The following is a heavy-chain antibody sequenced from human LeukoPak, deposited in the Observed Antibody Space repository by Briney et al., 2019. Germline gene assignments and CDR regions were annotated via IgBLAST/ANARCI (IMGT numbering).Heavy chain of an antibody. V-gene: IGHV4-31*03. CDR1: GGSISSGGYY. CDR2: IYYSGST. J-gene: IGHJ4*02. CDR3: ARRLGYCSSTSCSHFDY. Sequence: SETLSLTCTVSGGSISSGGYYWSWIRQHPGKGLEWIGHIYYSGSTYYNPSLKSRVTISVDTSKNQFSLKLSSVTAADTAVYYCARRLGYCSSTSCSHFDYWGQGTLVTVSS. D-gene: IGHD2-2*01.